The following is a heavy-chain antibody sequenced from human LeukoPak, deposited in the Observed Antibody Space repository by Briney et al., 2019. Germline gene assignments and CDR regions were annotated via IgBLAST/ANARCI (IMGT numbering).Heavy chain of an antibody. CDR2: INPNSGGT. V-gene: IGHV1-2*02. CDR3: AGEIYDSSGYPQLDY. D-gene: IGHD3-22*01. J-gene: IGHJ4*02. Sequence: ASVKVSCKASGYTFTGYYMHWVRQAPGQGLEWMGWINPNSGGTNYAQKFQGRVTMTRDTSISTAYMELSRLRSDDPAVYYCAGEIYDSSGYPQLDYWGQGTLVTVSS. CDR1: GYTFTGYY.